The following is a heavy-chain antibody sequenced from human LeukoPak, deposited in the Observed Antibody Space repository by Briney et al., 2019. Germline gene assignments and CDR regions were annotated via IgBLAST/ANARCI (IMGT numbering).Heavy chain of an antibody. CDR2: IKQDGSEK. J-gene: IGHJ4*02. V-gene: IGHV3-7*01. CDR1: GFTFSSSW. CDR3: ASLDY. Sequence: PGGSLRLSCAASGFTFSSSWMTWVRQAPGKGLEWVANIKQDGSEKYYVDSVKGRFTISRDNAKNSLYLQMNTLRAEDTAVYYCASLDYWGQGTRVTVSS.